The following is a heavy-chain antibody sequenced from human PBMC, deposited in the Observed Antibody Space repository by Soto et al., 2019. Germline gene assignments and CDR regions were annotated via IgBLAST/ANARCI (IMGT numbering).Heavy chain of an antibody. D-gene: IGHD3-10*01. CDR3: ARGLYGSGSYFGY. CDR2: INHSGST. Sequence: SETLSLTCAVYGGSFSGYYWSWIRQPPGKGLEWIGEINHSGSTNYNPSLKSRVTISVDTSKNQFSLKLSSVTAADTAVYYCARGLYGSGSYFGYWGQGTLVTV. V-gene: IGHV4-34*01. CDR1: GGSFSGYY. J-gene: IGHJ4*02.